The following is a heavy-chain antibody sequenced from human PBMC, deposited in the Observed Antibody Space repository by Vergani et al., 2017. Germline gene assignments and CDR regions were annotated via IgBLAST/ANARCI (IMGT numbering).Heavy chain of an antibody. J-gene: IGHJ4*02. CDR1: GGSISSGGYY. Sequence: QVQLQESGPGLVKPSQTLSLTCTVSGGSISSGGYYWHWIRQHPGKGLEWIGYIYYSGSTSYNPSLKSRVTISVDTSKNQFSLKLSSVTAADTAVYYCARVRRGFFEAGNREVDYWGQGTLVTVSS. CDR2: IYYSGST. CDR3: ARVRRGFFEAGNREVDY. V-gene: IGHV4-31*03. D-gene: IGHD6-19*01.